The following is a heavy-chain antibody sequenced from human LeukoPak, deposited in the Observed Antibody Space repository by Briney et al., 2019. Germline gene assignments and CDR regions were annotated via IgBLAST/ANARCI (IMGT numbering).Heavy chain of an antibody. CDR3: AKMTQWLVPDWFDP. V-gene: IGHV3-23*01. CDR1: GFTFSSYA. J-gene: IGHJ5*02. Sequence: GGSLRPSCAASGFTFSSYAMSWVRQAPGKGLEWVSAISGSGGRTYYAGSVKGRFTISRDNSKNTLYLQMNSLRAEDTAVYYCAKMTQWLVPDWFDPWGQGTLVTVSS. CDR2: ISGSGGRT. D-gene: IGHD6-19*01.